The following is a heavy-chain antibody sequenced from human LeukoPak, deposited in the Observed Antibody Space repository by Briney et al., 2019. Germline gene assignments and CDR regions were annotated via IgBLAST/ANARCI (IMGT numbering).Heavy chain of an antibody. J-gene: IGHJ4*02. Sequence: SGTLSLTCTVSVGSISSGSYYWSWIRQPPGKGLEWIGYIYYSGSTNYNPSLKSRVTISVDTSKNQFSLKLSSVTAADTAVYYCARGGVVVAATPFDYWGQGTLVTVSS. CDR2: IYYSGST. D-gene: IGHD2-15*01. CDR3: ARGGVVVAATPFDY. V-gene: IGHV4-61*01. CDR1: VGSISSGSYY.